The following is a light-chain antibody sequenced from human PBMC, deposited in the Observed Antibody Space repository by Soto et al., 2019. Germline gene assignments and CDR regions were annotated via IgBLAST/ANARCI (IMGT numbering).Light chain of an antibody. J-gene: IGLJ1*01. V-gene: IGLV2-14*01. CDR1: SSDVGGYNY. CDR3: SSYTSSSTYYV. CDR2: DVS. Sequence: QSALTQPASVSGSPGQSITISCTGTSSDVGGYNYVSWYQQHPGKAPKLMIYDVSNRPSGVSNRFSGSKSGNTASLTISGLQAEDEADYYCSSYTSSSTYYVFGTRTKVTVL.